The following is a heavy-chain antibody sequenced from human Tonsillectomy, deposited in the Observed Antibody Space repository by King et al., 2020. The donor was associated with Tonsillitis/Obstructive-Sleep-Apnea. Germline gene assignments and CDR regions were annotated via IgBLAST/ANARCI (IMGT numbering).Heavy chain of an antibody. CDR1: GYTFTGYY. CDR2: INPNSGDT. J-gene: IGHJ4*02. CDR3: ARDLRRYSSGADSYCFYY. Sequence: VQLVESGAEVKKPGASVKVSCKASGYTFTGYYMHWVRQAPGQGLEWMGWINPNSGDTNYAQKFQGRVTMTRETSISTAYMEVSRLRSDDPAVYYCARDLRRYSSGADSYCFYYWGQGTLVTVSS. V-gene: IGHV1-2*02. D-gene: IGHD5-18*01.